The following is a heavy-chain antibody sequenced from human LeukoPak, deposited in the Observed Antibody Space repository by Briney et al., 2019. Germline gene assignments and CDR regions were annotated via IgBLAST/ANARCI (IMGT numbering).Heavy chain of an antibody. J-gene: IGHJ4*02. Sequence: SETLSLTCTVSGASLGGDFWSWIRQPAGKTLEWIGRISAAGTSDYNPSLKSRVTMSLDTSKNQFSLKLSSVTAADTAVYYCAKNEFRSFGLVHYWGQGTLVTVSS. CDR1: GASLGGDF. CDR2: ISAAGTS. D-gene: IGHD3/OR15-3a*01. CDR3: AKNEFRSFGLVHY. V-gene: IGHV4-4*07.